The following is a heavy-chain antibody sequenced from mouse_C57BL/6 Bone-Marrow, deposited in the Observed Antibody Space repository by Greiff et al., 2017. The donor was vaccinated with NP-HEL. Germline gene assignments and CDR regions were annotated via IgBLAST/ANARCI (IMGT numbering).Heavy chain of an antibody. V-gene: IGHV2-2*01. J-gene: IGHJ1*03. Sequence: QVQLKESGPGLVQPSQSLSITCTVSGFSLTSYGVHWVRQSPGKGLEWLGVLWSGGSTDYNAAFISRLSISKDNSKSQVFFKMNSLQADDTAIYYCARNIYGSDWYFDVWGTGTTVTVSS. CDR3: ARNIYGSDWYFDV. D-gene: IGHD1-1*01. CDR1: GFSLTSYG. CDR2: LWSGGST.